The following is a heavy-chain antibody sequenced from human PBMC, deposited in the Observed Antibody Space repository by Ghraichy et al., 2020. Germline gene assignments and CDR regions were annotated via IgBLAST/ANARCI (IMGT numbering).Heavy chain of an antibody. CDR3: AKGYCSGGSCGVDDAFDI. Sequence: GGSLRLSCAASGFTFSSYGMHWVRQAPGKGLEWVAVISYDGSNKYYADSVKGRFTISRDNSKNTLYLQMNSLRAEDTAVYYCAKGYCSGGSCGVDDAFDIWGQGTMVTVSS. CDR1: GFTFSSYG. V-gene: IGHV3-30*18. J-gene: IGHJ3*02. CDR2: ISYDGSNK. D-gene: IGHD2-15*01.